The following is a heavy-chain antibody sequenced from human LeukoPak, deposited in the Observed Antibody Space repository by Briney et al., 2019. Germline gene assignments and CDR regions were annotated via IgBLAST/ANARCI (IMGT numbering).Heavy chain of an antibody. CDR1: GFTFSSYW. CDR3: ARVSHSSGWYPYGC. Sequence: GGSLRLSCAASGFTFSSYWMRWVRQAPGKGLVWVSRINSDGSSTSYADSVKGRFTISRDNAKNTLYLQMNSLRAEDTAVYYCARVSHSSGWYPYGCWGQGTLVTVSS. CDR2: INSDGSST. V-gene: IGHV3-74*01. D-gene: IGHD6-19*01. J-gene: IGHJ4*02.